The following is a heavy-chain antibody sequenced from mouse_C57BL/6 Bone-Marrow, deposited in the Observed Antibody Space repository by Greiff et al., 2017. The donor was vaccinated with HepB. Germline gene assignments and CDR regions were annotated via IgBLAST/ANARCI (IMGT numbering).Heavy chain of an antibody. CDR3: ARSPGLLVSGFAY. CDR2: IHPNSGST. Sequence: QVQLKQPGAELVKPGASVKLSCKASGYTFTSYWMHWVKQRPGQGLEWIGMIHPNSGSTNYNEKFKSKATLTVDKSSSTAYMQLSSLTSEDSAVYYCARSPGLLVSGFAYWGQGTLVTVSA. D-gene: IGHD2-3*01. V-gene: IGHV1-64*01. J-gene: IGHJ3*01. CDR1: GYTFTSYW.